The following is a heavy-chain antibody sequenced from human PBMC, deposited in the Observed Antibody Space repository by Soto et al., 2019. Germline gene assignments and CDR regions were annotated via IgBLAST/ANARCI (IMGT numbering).Heavy chain of an antibody. V-gene: IGHV1-3*01. CDR3: ARDTDLTLVTTLEY. Sequence: ASVKVSFKASGYTFRAYPIYWVRQAPGQRLECMGLINASNGNARYSEKFEGRVTFTRDTSTTTAYMEFSSQRSEETAVYFCARDTDLTLVTTLEYWGQGTPVTVPQ. CDR1: GYTFRAYP. CDR2: INASNGNA. J-gene: IGHJ4*02. D-gene: IGHD4-17*01.